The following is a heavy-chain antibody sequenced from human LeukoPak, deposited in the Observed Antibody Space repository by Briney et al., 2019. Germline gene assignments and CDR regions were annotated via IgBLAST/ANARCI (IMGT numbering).Heavy chain of an antibody. CDR1: GGSISGYY. CDR2: IYYSGST. Sequence: SETLSLACTVSGGSISGYYWSWIRQPPGKGLEWIAYIYYSGSTNYNPSLKSRVTISVDTSKNQFSLKLTSVTAADTAVYYCARDQRGSSSLDYWGQGTLVTVSS. V-gene: IGHV4-59*01. J-gene: IGHJ4*02. CDR3: ARDQRGSSSLDY. D-gene: IGHD6-13*01.